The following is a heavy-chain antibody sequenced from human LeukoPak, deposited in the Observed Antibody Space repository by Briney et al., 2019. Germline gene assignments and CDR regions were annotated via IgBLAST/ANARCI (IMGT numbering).Heavy chain of an antibody. Sequence: RPGGSLRLSCAASGFIFSTSWMSWVRQAPGKGLEWVANIKQDGSQKHYVDSVKGRFTISRDNSKNLLYLQMNSLGAEDTAVYYCVRGGYSSFDYWGQGTLVTVSS. CDR2: IKQDGSQK. CDR3: VRGGYSSFDY. CDR1: GFIFSTSW. D-gene: IGHD3-10*01. J-gene: IGHJ4*02. V-gene: IGHV3-7*01.